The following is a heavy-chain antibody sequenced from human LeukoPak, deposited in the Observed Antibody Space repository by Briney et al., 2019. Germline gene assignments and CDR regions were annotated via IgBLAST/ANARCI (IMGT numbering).Heavy chain of an antibody. V-gene: IGHV3-53*01. CDR3: ARDGRVGAST. D-gene: IGHD1-26*01. Sequence: PGGSLRLSSATSPLPAIINYRRRVREGPGEGLEWVSVIYSGGSTYYADSVKGRFTISRDNSKNTLYLQMNSLRAEDTAVYYCARDGRVGASTWGQGTLVTVSS. J-gene: IGHJ5*02. CDR1: PLPAIINY. CDR2: IYSGGST.